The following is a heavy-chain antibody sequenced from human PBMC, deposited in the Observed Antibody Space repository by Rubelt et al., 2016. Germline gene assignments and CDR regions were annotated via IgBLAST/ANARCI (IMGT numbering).Heavy chain of an antibody. V-gene: IGHV1-3*01. J-gene: IGHJ5*02. CDR2: INAGNGNT. CDR1: GYTFTSYA. Sequence: QVQLVQSGAEVKKPGASVKVSCKASGYTFTSYAMHWVRQAPGQRLEWMGWINAGNGNTKYSQKFQGIGTITRDTSASTAYMELSSLRSEDTAVYYCARVIWGSGWSNNWFDPWGQGTLVTVSS. CDR3: ARVIWGSGWSNNWFDP. D-gene: IGHD6-19*01.